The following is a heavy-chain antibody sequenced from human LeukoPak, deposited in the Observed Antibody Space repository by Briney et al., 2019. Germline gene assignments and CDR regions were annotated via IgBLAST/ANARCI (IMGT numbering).Heavy chain of an antibody. V-gene: IGHV1-46*01. CDR1: GYTFTSYY. J-gene: IGHJ4*02. CDR2: INPSGGST. CDR3: ARGGPYTMSIDY. D-gene: IGHD3-22*01. Sequence: ASVKVSCKASGYTFTSYYMHWVRQAPGQGLEWMGIINPSGGSTSYAQKFQGRVTMTRNTSISTAYMELSSLRSEDTAVYYCARGGPYTMSIDYWGQGTLVTVSS.